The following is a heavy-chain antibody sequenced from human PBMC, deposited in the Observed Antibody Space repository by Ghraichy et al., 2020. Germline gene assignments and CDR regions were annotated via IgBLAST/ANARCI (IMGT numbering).Heavy chain of an antibody. D-gene: IGHD2/OR15-2a*01. V-gene: IGHV4-59*01. CDR2: VHYSGTT. Sequence: SETRSLTCSVSGGSISSYFWTWIRQPPGKGLEWIAYVHYSGTTNYNPSLKSRVTISLDTSNKQFSLQLNSVTAADTAVYYCARVVIGATIRYGVDVWGQGTTVTVSS. CDR1: GGSISSYF. J-gene: IGHJ6*02. CDR3: ARVVIGATIRYGVDV.